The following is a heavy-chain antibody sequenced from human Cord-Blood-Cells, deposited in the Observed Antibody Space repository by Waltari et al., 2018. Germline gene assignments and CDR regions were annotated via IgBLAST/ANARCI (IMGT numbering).Heavy chain of an antibody. J-gene: IGHJ4*02. CDR3: AKDIAAAGTKGFDY. CDR1: GFTFDDYA. Sequence: EVQLVESGGGLVQPGRSLRLSCAASGFTFDDYAMHWVRQAPGKGLEWVSGISWNSGSIGYADSVKGRFTISRDNAKNSLYLQMNSLRAEDTALYYCAKDIAAAGTKGFDYWGQGTLVTVSS. D-gene: IGHD6-13*01. CDR2: ISWNSGSI. V-gene: IGHV3-9*01.